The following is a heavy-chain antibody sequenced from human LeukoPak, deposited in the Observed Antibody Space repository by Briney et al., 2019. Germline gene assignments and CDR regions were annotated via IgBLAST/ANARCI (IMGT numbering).Heavy chain of an antibody. V-gene: IGHV4-34*01. J-gene: IGHJ4*02. CDR1: GGSSSSYY. Sequence: SETLSLTCVVYGGSSSSYYWNWIRQPPGKGLEWIGEINHSGTTNYNPPLKSRVTISVDTSKNQFSLKLSSVTAADTAVYYCARDTVMGSYWGQGTLVTVSS. CDR2: INHSGTT. CDR3: ARDTVMGSY. D-gene: IGHD4-17*01.